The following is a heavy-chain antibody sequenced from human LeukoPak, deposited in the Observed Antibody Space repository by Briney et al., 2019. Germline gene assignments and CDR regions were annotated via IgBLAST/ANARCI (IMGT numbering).Heavy chain of an antibody. Sequence: GGSLRLSCAASGFTFSTYSMNWVRQAPGKGLEWVSSISSSSSYIYYADSLKGRFTISRDNAKNSLYLQMNTLRAEDTAMYYCARVRGVVDYYDSSGYYLAPFDYWGQGTLVTVSS. CDR2: ISSSSSYI. CDR3: ARVRGVVDYYDSSGYYLAPFDY. V-gene: IGHV3-21*01. CDR1: GFTFSTYS. J-gene: IGHJ4*02. D-gene: IGHD3-22*01.